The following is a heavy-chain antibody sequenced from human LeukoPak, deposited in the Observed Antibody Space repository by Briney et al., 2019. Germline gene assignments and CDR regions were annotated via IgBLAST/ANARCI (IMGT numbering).Heavy chain of an antibody. CDR3: AVSDGGYSGYEEGDLFDY. CDR2: IYHSGST. Sequence: PSGTLSLTCAVSGGSISSSNWWSWVRQPPGKGLEWIGEIYHSGSTNYNPSLKSRVTISVDKSKNQFSLKLSSVTAADTAVYYCAVSDGGYSGYEEGDLFDYWGQGTLVTVSS. CDR1: GGSISSSNW. J-gene: IGHJ4*02. V-gene: IGHV4-4*02. D-gene: IGHD5-12*01.